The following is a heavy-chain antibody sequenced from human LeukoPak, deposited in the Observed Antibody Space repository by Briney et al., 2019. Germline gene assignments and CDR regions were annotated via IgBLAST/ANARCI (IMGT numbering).Heavy chain of an antibody. D-gene: IGHD3-10*01. CDR3: ATRYGSGSPISYFDL. J-gene: IGHJ2*01. CDR1: GYTFTGYY. CDR2: INPNSGDT. Sequence: ATLKVSCKASGYTFTGYYMHWVRQAPGQGLEWMGWINPNSGDTHYPQTFQARVTMTRDTSISTAYMELSRLRSDDTAMYYCATRYGSGSPISYFDLWGRGTLVTASS. V-gene: IGHV1-2*02.